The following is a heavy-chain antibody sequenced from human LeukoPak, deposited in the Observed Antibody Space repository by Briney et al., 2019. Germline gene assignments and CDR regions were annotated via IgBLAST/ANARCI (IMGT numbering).Heavy chain of an antibody. CDR3: ARDPIPYYYDSSGYYGAEYFQH. V-gene: IGHV1-18*01. CDR2: ISAYNGNT. J-gene: IGHJ1*01. D-gene: IGHD3-22*01. CDR1: GYTFTSYG. Sequence: GASVKVSCKASGYTFTSYGISWVRQAPGQGLEWMGWISAYNGNTNYAQKLQGRVTMTTDTSTSTAYMELRSLRSDDTAAYYCARDPIPYYYDSSGYYGAEYFQHWGQGTLVTVSS.